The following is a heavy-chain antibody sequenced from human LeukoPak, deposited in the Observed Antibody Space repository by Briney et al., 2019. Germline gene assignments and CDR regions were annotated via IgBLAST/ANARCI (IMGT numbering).Heavy chain of an antibody. CDR1: GGSVSSGTYY. CDR2: IYHSGST. V-gene: IGHV4-61*01. CDR3: ARLYYYDSSGYYPYYFDY. J-gene: IGHJ4*02. Sequence: SETLSLTCTVSGGSVSSGTYYWSWIRQPPGKGLEWIGYIYHSGSTTYNPSLKSRVTISVDTSKNQFSLKLSSMTAADTAVYYCARLYYYDSSGYYPYYFDYWGQGTLVTVSS. D-gene: IGHD3-22*01.